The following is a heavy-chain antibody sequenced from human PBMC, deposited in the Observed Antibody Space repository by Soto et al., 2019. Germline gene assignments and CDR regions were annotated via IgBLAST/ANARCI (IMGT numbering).Heavy chain of an antibody. Sequence: PAGSLRLSCAASGFTFSSYSMNWVRQAPGKGLEWVSYISSSSSTIYYADSVKGRFTISRDNAKNSLYLQMNSLRDEDTAVYYCARDSKWLLLPEAFDIWGQGTMVTVSS. CDR3: ARDSKWLLLPEAFDI. V-gene: IGHV3-48*02. D-gene: IGHD3-22*01. CDR1: GFTFSSYS. CDR2: ISSSSSTI. J-gene: IGHJ3*02.